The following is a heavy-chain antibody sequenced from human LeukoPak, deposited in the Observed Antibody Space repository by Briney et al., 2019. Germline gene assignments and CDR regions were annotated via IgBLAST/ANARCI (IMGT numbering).Heavy chain of an antibody. CDR2: ISAYNGNT. CDR1: GYTFTSYG. Sequence: AASVKVSCKASGYTFTSYGISWVRQAPGQGLEWMGWISAYNGNTNYAQKLQGRVTMTTDTSTSTAYMELRSLRSDDTAVYYCAASRGGYRSGGSCYSVAEYFQHWGQGTLVTVSS. CDR3: AASRGGYRSGGSCYSVAEYFQH. J-gene: IGHJ1*01. V-gene: IGHV1-18*01. D-gene: IGHD2-15*01.